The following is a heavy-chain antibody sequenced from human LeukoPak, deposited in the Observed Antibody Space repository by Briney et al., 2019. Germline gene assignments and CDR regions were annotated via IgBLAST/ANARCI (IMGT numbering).Heavy chain of an antibody. J-gene: IGHJ6*02. Sequence: PSETLSLTCTVSGGSISSGDYYWSWIRQPPGKGLEWIGYISYSGNTYYNPSLKSRVTISVDTSKNQFSLKLSSVTAADTAVYYCARVGSGVGATRYYYGMDVWGQGTTVTVSS. V-gene: IGHV4-30-4*02. CDR3: ARVGSGVGATRYYYGMDV. D-gene: IGHD1-26*01. CDR2: ISYSGNT. CDR1: GGSISSGDYY.